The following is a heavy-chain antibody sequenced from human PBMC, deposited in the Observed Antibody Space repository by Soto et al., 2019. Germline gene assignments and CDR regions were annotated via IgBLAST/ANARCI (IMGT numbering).Heavy chain of an antibody. CDR2: IYYSGST. CDR3: ARGGGATVTIDF. D-gene: IGHD4-17*01. J-gene: IGHJ4*02. Sequence: SETLSLTCTVSGGSISSGGSYWSWIRQHPGKGLEWIAYIYYSGSTHYNPSLKSRVAISVDTSKNQFSLKLSSVTAADTAVYFCARGGGATVTIDFWGQGTRVTVSS. V-gene: IGHV4-31*03. CDR1: GGSISSGGSY.